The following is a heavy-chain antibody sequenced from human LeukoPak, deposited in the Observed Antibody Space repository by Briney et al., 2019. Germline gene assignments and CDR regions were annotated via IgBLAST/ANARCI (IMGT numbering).Heavy chain of an antibody. CDR3: AKAGISSSSLYWFDP. CDR1: GFTFSSYA. V-gene: IGHV3-23*01. J-gene: IGHJ5*02. D-gene: IGHD6-6*01. CDR2: ISGSGGST. Sequence: PGGSLRLSCAASGFTFSSYAMSWVRKAPGKGLEWVSAISGSGGSTYYADSVKGRFTISRDNSKNTLYLQMNSLRAEDTAVYYCAKAGISSSSLYWFDPWGQGTLVTVSS.